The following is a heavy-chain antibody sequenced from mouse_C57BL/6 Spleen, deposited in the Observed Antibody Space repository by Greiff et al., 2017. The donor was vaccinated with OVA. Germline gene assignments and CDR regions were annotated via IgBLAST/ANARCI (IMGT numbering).Heavy chain of an antibody. CDR3: ASHYDYDG. CDR2: INPSNGGT. J-gene: IGHJ2*01. V-gene: IGHV1-53*01. D-gene: IGHD2-4*01. Sequence: VKQRPGQGLEWIGNINPSNGGTNYNEKFKSKATLTVDKSSSTAYMQLSSLTSEDSAVYYCASHYDYDGWGQGTTLTVSS.